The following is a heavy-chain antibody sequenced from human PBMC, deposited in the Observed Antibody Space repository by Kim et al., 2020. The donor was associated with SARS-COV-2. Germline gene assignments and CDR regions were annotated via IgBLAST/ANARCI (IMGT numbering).Heavy chain of an antibody. J-gene: IGHJ3*02. D-gene: IGHD2-15*01. CDR3: ARDFSGSSVAPFDI. Sequence: PSLRSRVTISVDTSKNQFSRRLSSVTAADTAVYYCARDFSGSSVAPFDIWGQGTMVTVSS. V-gene: IGHV4-59*01.